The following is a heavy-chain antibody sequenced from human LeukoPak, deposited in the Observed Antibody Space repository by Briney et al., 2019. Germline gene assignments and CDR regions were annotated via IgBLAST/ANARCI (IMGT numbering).Heavy chain of an antibody. CDR2: IYHSGST. CDR3: ARANYYDTSGYSRGAFGI. J-gene: IGHJ3*02. CDR1: GYSVSSGFY. Sequence: SETLSLTCSVSGYSVSSGFYWGWIRRPPGKGLEWIGTIYHSGSTYYNPSLKSRVTISVDTSKNQFSLKLSSVTAADTAVYYCARANYYDTSGYSRGAFGIWGQGTMVTVSS. V-gene: IGHV4-38-2*02. D-gene: IGHD3-22*01.